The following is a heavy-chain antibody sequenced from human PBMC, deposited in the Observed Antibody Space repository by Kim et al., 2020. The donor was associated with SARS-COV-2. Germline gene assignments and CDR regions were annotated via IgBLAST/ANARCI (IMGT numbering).Heavy chain of an antibody. D-gene: IGHD6-13*01. V-gene: IGHV3-30*18. Sequence: GGSLRLSCAASGFTFSSYGMHWVRQAPGKGLEWVAVISYDGSNKYYADSVKGRFTISRDNSKNTLYLQMNSLRAEDTAVYYCAKDFFKYSSSWYFDYWGQGTLVTVSS. J-gene: IGHJ4*02. CDR3: AKDFFKYSSSWYFDY. CDR1: GFTFSSYG. CDR2: ISYDGSNK.